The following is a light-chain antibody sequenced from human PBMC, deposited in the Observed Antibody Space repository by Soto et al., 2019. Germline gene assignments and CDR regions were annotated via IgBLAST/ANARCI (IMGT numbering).Light chain of an antibody. CDR3: QTGGAGSP. V-gene: IGLV4-69*01. J-gene: IGLJ2*01. CDR1: SGHSSYA. CDR2: LNSDGSH. Sequence: QPVLTQSPSASASLGASVKLTCTLSSGHSSYAIAWHQQQPEKGPRYWMKLNSDGSHSKGDGIPDRFSGSSSGAERYLTISSLQSEEEADYYCQTGGAGSPFGGGTKLTVL.